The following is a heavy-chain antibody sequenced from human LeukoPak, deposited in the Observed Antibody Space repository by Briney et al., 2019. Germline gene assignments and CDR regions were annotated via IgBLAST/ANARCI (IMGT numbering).Heavy chain of an antibody. CDR1: GGSISSGSYC. J-gene: IGHJ4*02. Sequence: PSETLSLTCTVSGGSISSGSYCWNWIRQPAGKGLEWIGRICASGSTYYNPSLKSRVTISVDTSKNQFSLKLSSVTAADTAVYYCARDSPRNYYDSSGFDYWGQGTLVTVSS. V-gene: IGHV4-61*02. CDR3: ARDSPRNYYDSSGFDY. CDR2: ICASGST. D-gene: IGHD3-22*01.